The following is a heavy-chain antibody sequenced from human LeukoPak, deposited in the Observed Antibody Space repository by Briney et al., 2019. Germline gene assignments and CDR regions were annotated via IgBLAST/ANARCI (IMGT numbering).Heavy chain of an antibody. J-gene: IGHJ5*02. D-gene: IGHD6-13*01. CDR1: GYTFTSYD. Sequence: ASVKVSCKASGYTFTSYDINWVRQATGQGLEWIGYTNPNSGKTAYAQKFQGRVTMTEDTSTDTAYMELSSLRSEDTAVYYCATDPGGYSSSWYLFDPWGQGTLVTVSS. CDR2: TNPNSGKT. CDR3: ATDPGGYSSSWYLFDP. V-gene: IGHV1-8*01.